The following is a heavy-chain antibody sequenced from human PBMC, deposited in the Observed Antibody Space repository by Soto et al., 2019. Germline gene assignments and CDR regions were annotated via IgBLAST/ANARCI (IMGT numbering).Heavy chain of an antibody. J-gene: IGHJ3*02. CDR3: ARECYDFWSGYYGDAFDI. Sequence: QVQLVQSGAEVKKPGASVKVSCKASGYTFTSYGISWVRQAPGQGLEWMGWISAYNGNTNYAQKLQGIVTMTTDTSTSTAYMELRSLRSDDTAVYYCARECYDFWSGYYGDAFDIWGQGTMVTVSS. V-gene: IGHV1-18*01. CDR1: GYTFTSYG. CDR2: ISAYNGNT. D-gene: IGHD3-3*01.